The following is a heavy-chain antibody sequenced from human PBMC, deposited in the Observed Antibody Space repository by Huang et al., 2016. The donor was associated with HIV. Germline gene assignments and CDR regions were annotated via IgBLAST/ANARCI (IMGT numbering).Heavy chain of an antibody. CDR2: IYWDDEK. CDR1: GFSLRTSGVG. D-gene: IGHD3-3*01. J-gene: IGHJ4*02. V-gene: IGHV2-5*02. CDR3: AHLGGFWGGFTVREYFDQ. Sequence: QITLKESGPTLVKPTQTLTLTCTFSGFSLRTSGVGVGCIRQPPGKGLVWLALIYWDDEKRDKPSRGPRLTITKDTSKNQVNLTMTNVDPVDTATYFGAHLGGFWGGFTVREYFDQWGQGILVAVSS.